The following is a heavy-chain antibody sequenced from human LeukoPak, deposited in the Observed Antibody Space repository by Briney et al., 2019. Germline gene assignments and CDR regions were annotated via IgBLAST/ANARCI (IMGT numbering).Heavy chain of an antibody. D-gene: IGHD6-13*01. CDR1: GFTFSSYW. V-gene: IGHV3-7*03. J-gene: IGHJ4*02. CDR3: ARDAPNYSSTWYPSHY. CDR2: IKHDGSEK. Sequence: GGSLRLSCAASGFTFSSYWMSWVRQAPGKGLEWVANIKHDGSEKNYVDSVKGRFTISRDNAKNSLYLQMNSLRAEDTAVYYCARDAPNYSSTWYPSHYWGRGTPVTVSS.